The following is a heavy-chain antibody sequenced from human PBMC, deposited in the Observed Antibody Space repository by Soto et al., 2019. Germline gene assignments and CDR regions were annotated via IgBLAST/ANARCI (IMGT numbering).Heavy chain of an antibody. J-gene: IGHJ4*02. V-gene: IGHV3-74*01. CDR3: ARGPRGVYGNDY. CDR2: INWDGSAA. CDR1: GFTFSNDW. D-gene: IGHD2-8*02. Sequence: EVQLVESGGGLVQPGGSLRLSCAASGFTFSNDWMQWVRQAAGKGLVWVSRINWDGSAANYADSVKGRFTISRDNAKNTVYLQMNSLRGEDTAVYYCARGPRGVYGNDYWGQGALVTVSS.